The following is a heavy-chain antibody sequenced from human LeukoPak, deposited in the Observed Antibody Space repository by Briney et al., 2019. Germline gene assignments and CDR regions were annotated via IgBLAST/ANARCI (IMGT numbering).Heavy chain of an antibody. CDR1: GGSFSGYY. CDR2: IYYSGST. J-gene: IGHJ6*03. V-gene: IGHV4-59*01. CDR3: ARGPSNYDILTGRKYYYYMDV. Sequence: SETLSLTCAVYGGSFSGYYWSWIRQPPGKGLEWIGYIYYSGSTNYNPSLKSRVTISVDTSKNQFSLKLSSVTAADTAVYYCARGPSNYDILTGRKYYYYMDVWGKGTTVTVSS. D-gene: IGHD3-9*01.